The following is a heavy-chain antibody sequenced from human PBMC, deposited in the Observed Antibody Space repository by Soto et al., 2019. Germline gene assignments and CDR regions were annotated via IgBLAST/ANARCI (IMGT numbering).Heavy chain of an antibody. J-gene: IGHJ6*02. CDR1: GYTFTSQW. CDR3: ATRPSYYGLDA. Sequence: EVQLVQSGAEVKKPGESLRISCKGSGYTFTSQWISWVRQTPGKGLEWMGRIDPSDSYKIYSSSFEGHVSMSTDTSISTAYLQWNRLKASDSGMYYCATRPSYYGLDAWGQGTMVIVSS. CDR2: IDPSDSYK. V-gene: IGHV5-10-1*03.